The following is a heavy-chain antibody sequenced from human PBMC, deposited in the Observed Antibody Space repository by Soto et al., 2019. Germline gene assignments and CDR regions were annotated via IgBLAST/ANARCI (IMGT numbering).Heavy chain of an antibody. CDR3: ARHEGNGNVWPLDY. CDR2: IHFSGST. V-gene: IGHV4-39*01. D-gene: IGHD2-8*01. Sequence: SETLSLTCTVSGDSIGTTHSYWAWIRQSPGKGLEWIGNIHFSGSTYYMPSLRSPVTLSVDTSKNQFSLRLTSVTAEDTAVYYCARHEGNGNVWPLDYWGQGILVTVS. J-gene: IGHJ4*02. CDR1: GDSIGTTHSY.